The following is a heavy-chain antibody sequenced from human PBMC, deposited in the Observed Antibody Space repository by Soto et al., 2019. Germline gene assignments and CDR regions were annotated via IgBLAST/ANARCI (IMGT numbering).Heavy chain of an antibody. Sequence: SETLSLTCIVSGDSISSYYWSWIRQPPGKGLEWIGYIYYSGSTKYNPSLKSRVTISVDTSKNQFSLKLSSVTAADTAVYYCARHEGSSGDDSFPCWAQGTLVTFSS. J-gene: IGHJ4*02. D-gene: IGHD2-15*01. V-gene: IGHV4-59*08. CDR2: IYYSGST. CDR1: GDSISSYY. CDR3: ARHEGSSGDDSFPC.